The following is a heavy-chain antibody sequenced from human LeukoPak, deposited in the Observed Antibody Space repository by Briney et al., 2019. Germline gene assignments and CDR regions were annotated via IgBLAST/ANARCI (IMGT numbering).Heavy chain of an antibody. CDR1: GFTFSSYW. J-gene: IGHJ4*02. CDR2: IKQGGSEK. D-gene: IGHD2-15*01. Sequence: QPGGSLRLSCAASGFTFSSYWMSWVRQAPGKGLEWVANIKQGGSEKYYVDSVKGRFTISRDNAKNSLYLQMNSLRAEDTAVYYCARVVSQRQYCSGGSCYSGSVVGGGNFDYWGQGTLVTVSS. V-gene: IGHV3-7*02. CDR3: ARVVSQRQYCSGGSCYSGSVVGGGNFDY.